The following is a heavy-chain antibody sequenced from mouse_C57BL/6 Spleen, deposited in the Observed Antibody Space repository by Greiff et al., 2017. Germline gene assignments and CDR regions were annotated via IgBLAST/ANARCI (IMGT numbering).Heavy chain of an antibody. V-gene: IGHV5-15*01. Sequence: EVKLLESGGGLVQPGGSLKLSCAASGFTFSDYGMAWVRQAPRTGPEWVAFISNLAYSIYYADPVTGRFTISRENAKNTLYLEMSSLRAEDTAMYYCARQLGPGYFDVWGTGTTVTVSS. CDR2: ISNLAYSI. CDR1: GFTFSDYG. D-gene: IGHD4-1*01. J-gene: IGHJ1*03. CDR3: ARQLGPGYFDV.